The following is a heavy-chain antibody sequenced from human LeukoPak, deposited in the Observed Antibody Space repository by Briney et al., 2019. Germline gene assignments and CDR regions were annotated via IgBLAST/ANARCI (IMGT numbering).Heavy chain of an antibody. CDR2: IYYSGST. J-gene: IGHJ4*02. CDR1: GGSISSYY. CDR3: AGEYSSSWPVPF. V-gene: IGHV4-59*01. D-gene: IGHD6-13*01. Sequence: SETLSLTCTVSGGSISSYYWSWIRQPPGKGLEWIGYIYYSGSTNYNPSLKSRVTISVDTSKNQFSLKLSSVTAADTAVYCCAGEYSSSWPVPFWGQGTLVTVSS.